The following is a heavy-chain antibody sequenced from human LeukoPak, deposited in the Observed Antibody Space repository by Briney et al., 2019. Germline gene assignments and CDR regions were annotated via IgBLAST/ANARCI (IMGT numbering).Heavy chain of an antibody. CDR1: GGSISSSRYY. J-gene: IGHJ6*02. V-gene: IGHV4-39*01. CDR3: ARTDSSGYYLPRDYYYYGMDV. CDR2: IYYSGST. Sequence: SETLSLTCTVSGGSISSSRYYWGWIRQPPGKGLEWIGSIYYSGSTYYNPSLKSRVTISVDTSKNQFSLKLSSVTAADTAVYYCARTDSSGYYLPRDYYYYGMDVWGQGTTVTVSS. D-gene: IGHD3-22*01.